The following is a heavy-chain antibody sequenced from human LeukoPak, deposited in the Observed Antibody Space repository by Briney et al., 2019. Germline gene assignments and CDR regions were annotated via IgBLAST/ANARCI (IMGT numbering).Heavy chain of an antibody. D-gene: IGHD3-16*01. CDR3: ARETSQKGAHYMDV. CDR2: IYYSGST. J-gene: IGHJ6*03. CDR1: GGSISRYY. Sequence: PSETLSLTCTVSGGSISRYYWSWIRQPPGKGLEWIGYIYYSGSTNYNPSLKSRVTISVDTSKNQFSLKLSSVTAADTAVYYCARETSQKGAHYMDVWGKGTTVTISS. V-gene: IGHV4-59*01.